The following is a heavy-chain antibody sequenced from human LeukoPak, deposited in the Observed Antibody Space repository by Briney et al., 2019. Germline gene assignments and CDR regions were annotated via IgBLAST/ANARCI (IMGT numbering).Heavy chain of an antibody. CDR2: ISFDGSNK. J-gene: IGHJ4*02. Sequence: GGPLRLSCAASGFTFSSYGMHWVRQAPGKGLEWVALISFDGSNKYSADFVKGRFTISRDNSKNTLYLQMNSLRAEDTAVYYCAKSPYSSGWVPSYFDYWGQGTLVTVSS. CDR1: GFTFSSYG. CDR3: AKSPYSSGWVPSYFDY. V-gene: IGHV3-30*18. D-gene: IGHD6-19*01.